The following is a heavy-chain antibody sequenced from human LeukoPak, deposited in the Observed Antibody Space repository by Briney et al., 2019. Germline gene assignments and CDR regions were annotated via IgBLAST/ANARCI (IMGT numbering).Heavy chain of an antibody. J-gene: IGHJ3*02. CDR3: ARENYNDAFDI. CDR2: INPNSGGT. V-gene: IGHV1-2*02. Sequence: ASVKVSCKASGYTFTVYEMHWVRQAPGQGREGMGWINPNSGGTNYSQEFRGRVTITRDTSASTAYMELSSLRSEDMAVYYCARENYNDAFDIWGQGTMVTVSS. CDR1: GYTFTVYE. D-gene: IGHD3-10*01.